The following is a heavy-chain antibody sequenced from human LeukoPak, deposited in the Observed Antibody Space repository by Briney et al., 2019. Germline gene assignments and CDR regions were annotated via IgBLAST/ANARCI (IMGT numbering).Heavy chain of an antibody. CDR1: GYTPSELS. D-gene: IGHD6-19*01. CDR3: ATLTSGIAVAGATDY. J-gene: IGHJ4*02. V-gene: IGHV1-24*01. Sequence: ASVKVSCKVSGYTPSELSMHWVRQAPGKGLEWMGSFDPGDGEVIYAQKFQGRVTMTEDTSIDTAYMELSSLRSEDTAVYYCATLTSGIAVAGATDYWGQGTLVTVSS. CDR2: FDPGDGEV.